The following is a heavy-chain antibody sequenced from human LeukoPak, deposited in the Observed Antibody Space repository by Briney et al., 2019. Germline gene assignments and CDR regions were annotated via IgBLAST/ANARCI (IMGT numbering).Heavy chain of an antibody. J-gene: IGHJ4*02. V-gene: IGHV1-8*01. Sequence: GASVKVSCKTSGYTFTSYDINWVRQATGQGLEWMGWMNPNSGNTGYAQKFQGRVTMTRITSISTAYMELSSLRSDDTAVYYCAREGVDIVWGFDYWGQGTLVTVSS. CDR2: MNPNSGNT. CDR3: AREGVDIVWGFDY. D-gene: IGHD5/OR15-5a*01. CDR1: GYTFTSYD.